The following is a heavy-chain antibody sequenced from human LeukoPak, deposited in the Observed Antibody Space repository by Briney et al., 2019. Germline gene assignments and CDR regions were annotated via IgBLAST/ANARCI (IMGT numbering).Heavy chain of an antibody. CDR1: GFTFRTYA. CDR3: VKDNVGSGDY. V-gene: IGHV3-64D*06. CDR2: ITSDGGTT. Sequence: GGSLRLSCAVSGFTFRTYAMSWVRQAPGKGLEYVSVITSDGGTTYYADSVKGRATISRDNSKSTLYLQMSSLRPEDTAVYYCVKDNVGSGDYWGQGTLVTVSS. D-gene: IGHD3-10*01. J-gene: IGHJ4*02.